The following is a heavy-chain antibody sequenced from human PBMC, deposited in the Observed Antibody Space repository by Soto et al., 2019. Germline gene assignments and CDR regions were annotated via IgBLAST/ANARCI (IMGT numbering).Heavy chain of an antibody. Sequence: ASVKVSCKASGYTFTSYDINWVRQATGQGLEWMGWMNPNSGNTGYAQKFQGRVTMTRNTSISTAYMELSSLRSEDTAVYYCERAFKVSAEAGTTVGYWGQGTLVTVSS. CDR2: MNPNSGNT. D-gene: IGHD6-13*01. J-gene: IGHJ4*02. CDR3: ERAFKVSAEAGTTVGY. V-gene: IGHV1-8*01. CDR1: GYTFTSYD.